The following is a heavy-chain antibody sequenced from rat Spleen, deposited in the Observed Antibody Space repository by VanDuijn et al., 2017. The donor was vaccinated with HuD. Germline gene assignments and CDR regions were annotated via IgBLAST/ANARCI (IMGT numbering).Heavy chain of an antibody. Sequence: EVQLVESGGGLVQPGRSLKLSCAASGFIFSNYGMAWVRQVPTKGLEWVATINYDGSSTYYRDSVKGRFTISRDNAKSTLYLQMDSLRSEDTATYYCARSVFDYWGQGVMVTVSS. CDR2: INYDGSST. V-gene: IGHV5-29*01. J-gene: IGHJ2*01. CDR1: GFIFSNYG. CDR3: ARSVFDY.